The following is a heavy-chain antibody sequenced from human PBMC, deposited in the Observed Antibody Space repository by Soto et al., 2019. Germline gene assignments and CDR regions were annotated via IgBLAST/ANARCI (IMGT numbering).Heavy chain of an antibody. CDR1: GGAFSSTYA. V-gene: IGHV1-69*01. D-gene: IGHD6-6*01. J-gene: IGHJ4*02. CDR2: IIPIFGAA. CDR3: ATSVDSSTSSSAY. Sequence: QVQLVQSGAEVKKPGSSVKVSCKASGGAFSSTYAINWVRQAPGQGLEWLGGIIPIFGAANYAQKFQGRVTITADESTSTAYMELSSLRSEDTAVYYCATSVDSSTSSSAYWGQGTLVTVSS.